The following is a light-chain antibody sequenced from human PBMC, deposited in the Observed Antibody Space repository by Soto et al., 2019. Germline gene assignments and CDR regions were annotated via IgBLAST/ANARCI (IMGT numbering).Light chain of an antibody. CDR1: QSISSY. CDR2: AAS. V-gene: IGKV1-39*01. Sequence: DIQMTQSPSSLSASVEDRVIITCRASQSISSYLNWYQQKPGKAAKLLIYAASSLQSGVPSRFSGSGSGTDFTLTISSLQPEDFATYYCQQSYSTLITFGQGTRLEIK. CDR3: QQSYSTLIT. J-gene: IGKJ5*01.